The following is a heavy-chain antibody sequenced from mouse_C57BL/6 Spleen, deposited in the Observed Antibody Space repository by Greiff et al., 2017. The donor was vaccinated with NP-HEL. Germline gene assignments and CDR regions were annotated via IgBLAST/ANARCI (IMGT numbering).Heavy chain of an antibody. CDR3: ARHRDYDEGFAY. V-gene: IGHV5-15*01. D-gene: IGHD2-4*01. CDR2: ISNLAYSI. CDR1: GFTFSDYG. J-gene: IGHJ3*01. Sequence: DVKLVESGGGLVQPGGSLKLSCAASGFTFSDYGMAWVRQAPRKGPAWVAFISNLAYSIYYADTVTGRFTISRENAKNTLYLEMSSLRSEDTAMYYCARHRDYDEGFAYWGQGTLVTVSA.